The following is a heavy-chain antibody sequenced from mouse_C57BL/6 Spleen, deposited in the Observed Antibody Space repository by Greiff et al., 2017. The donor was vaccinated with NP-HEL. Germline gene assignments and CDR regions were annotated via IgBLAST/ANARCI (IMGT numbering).Heavy chain of an antibody. CDR3: ARFTTAQASFAD. D-gene: IGHD3-2*02. J-gene: IGHJ3*01. V-gene: IGHV1-69*01. Sequence: QVQLQQPGAELVMPGASVKLSCKASGYTFTSYWMHWVKQRPGQGLEWIGEIDPSDSYTNYNQKFKGKSTLTVDKSSSTAYMQLSSLTSEDSAVYYCARFTTAQASFADWGQGTLVTVSA. CDR1: GYTFTSYW. CDR2: IDPSDSYT.